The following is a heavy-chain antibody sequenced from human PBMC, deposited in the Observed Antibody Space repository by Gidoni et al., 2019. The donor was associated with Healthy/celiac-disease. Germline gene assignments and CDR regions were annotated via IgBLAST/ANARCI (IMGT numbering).Heavy chain of an antibody. CDR3: ARDCPGSSSCYGAEDY. CDR1: GFTFSAYY. CDR2: ISSSSSYT. Sequence: VQLVESGGGLVKPGWSLRLSCAASGFTFSAYYMSWIRQAPGKGLEWVSYISSSSSYTNYADSVKGRFTISRDNAKNSLYLQMNSLRAEDTAVYYCARDCPGSSSCYGAEDYWGQGTLVTVSS. J-gene: IGHJ4*02. D-gene: IGHD6-13*01. V-gene: IGHV3-11*06.